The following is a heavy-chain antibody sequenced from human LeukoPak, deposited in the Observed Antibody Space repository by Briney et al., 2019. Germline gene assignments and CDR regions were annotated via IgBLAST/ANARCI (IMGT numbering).Heavy chain of an antibody. J-gene: IGHJ4*02. CDR3: ARESSDYQFAGV. CDR2: IKQDGSQT. D-gene: IGHD4-11*01. V-gene: IGHV3-7*01. CDR1: GFSFSSYW. Sequence: GGSLRLSCAASGFSFSSYWMNWVRQASGKGLEWLANIKQDGSQTNYVDSVKGRFTISRDNAKKSLYLQMNSLRAEDTAVYYCARESSDYQFAGVWGQGTLVTVSS.